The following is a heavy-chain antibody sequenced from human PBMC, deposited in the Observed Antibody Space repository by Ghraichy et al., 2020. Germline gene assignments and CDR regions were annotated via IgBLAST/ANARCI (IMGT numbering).Heavy chain of an antibody. CDR2: IYYSGST. Sequence: SETLSLTCTVSGGSISSYYWSWIRQPPGKGLEWIGYIYYSGSTNYNPSLKSRVTISVDTSKNQFSLKLSSVTAADTAVYYCARGRGKGYSYGWGYWGQGTLVTVSS. J-gene: IGHJ4*02. V-gene: IGHV4-59*01. CDR3: ARGRGKGYSYGWGY. D-gene: IGHD5-18*01. CDR1: GGSISSYY.